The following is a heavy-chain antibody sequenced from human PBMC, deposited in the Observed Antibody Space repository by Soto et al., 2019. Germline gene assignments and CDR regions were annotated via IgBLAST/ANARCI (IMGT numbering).Heavy chain of an antibody. CDR3: ARDVETLHIVVVTAIPFDY. V-gene: IGHV1-18*01. CDR1: GYTFTSYG. CDR2: ISAYNGNT. D-gene: IGHD2-21*02. Sequence: ASVKVSCKASGYTFTSYGISWVRQAPGQGLEWMGWISAYNGNTNYAQKLQGRVTMTTDTSTSTAYMELRSLRSDDTAVYYCARDVETLHIVVVTAIPFDYWGQGTLVTVSS. J-gene: IGHJ4*02.